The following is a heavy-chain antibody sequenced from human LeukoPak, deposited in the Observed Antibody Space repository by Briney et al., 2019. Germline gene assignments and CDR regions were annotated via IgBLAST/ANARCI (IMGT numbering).Heavy chain of an antibody. CDR3: ARDRGTYYYDSSGFYNTYYFDY. Sequence: GGSLRLSCAASGFTFSSYAMSWVRQAPGKGLEWVSAISGSGGSTYYADSVKGRFTISRDNAKNSLYLQMNSLRAEDTAVYYCARDRGTYYYDSSGFYNTYYFDYWGQGTLVTVSS. CDR2: ISGSGGST. D-gene: IGHD3-22*01. CDR1: GFTFSSYA. J-gene: IGHJ4*02. V-gene: IGHV3-23*01.